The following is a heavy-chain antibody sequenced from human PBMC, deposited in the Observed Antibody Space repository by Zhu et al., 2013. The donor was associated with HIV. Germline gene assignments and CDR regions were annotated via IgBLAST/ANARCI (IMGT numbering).Heavy chain of an antibody. CDR2: MSPNNGNT. V-gene: IGHV1-8*01. D-gene: IGHD3-22*01. J-gene: IGHJ5*02. CDR1: GYSFTSYD. Sequence: QVQLVQSGPEVKKPGASVKVSCKASGYSFTSYDIHWVRQATGQGPEWMGWMSPNNGNTAYAPNFQGRVTMTRNTSISTAYMELSSLRSEDTAVYYCTRRADSSGYYTPWGQGTLVTVSS. CDR3: TRRADSSGYYTP.